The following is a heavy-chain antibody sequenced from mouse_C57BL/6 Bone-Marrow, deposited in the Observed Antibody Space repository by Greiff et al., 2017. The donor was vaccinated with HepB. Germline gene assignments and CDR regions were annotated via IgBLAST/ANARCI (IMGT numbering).Heavy chain of an antibody. CDR1: GFTFSDYG. Sequence: EVKLQESGGGLVQPGGSLKLSCAASGFTFSDYGMAWVRQAPRKGPEWVAFISTLAYSNYYADTVTGRFTISRENAENTLYLEMSSLRSEDTAMYYCARHTTPHWYFDVWGTGTTVTVSS. J-gene: IGHJ1*03. CDR2: ISTLAYSN. CDR3: ARHTTPHWYFDV. D-gene: IGHD1-1*01. V-gene: IGHV5-15*04.